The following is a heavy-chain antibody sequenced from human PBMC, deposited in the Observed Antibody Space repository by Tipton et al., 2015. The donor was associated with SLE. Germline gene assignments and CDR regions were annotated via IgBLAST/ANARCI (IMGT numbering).Heavy chain of an antibody. CDR2: ISGSGGST. CDR3: ARGLSSGLTYYYYYGMDV. J-gene: IGHJ6*02. Sequence: AVSGFTFSSYAMSWVRQAPGKGLEWVSAISGSGGSTYYADSVKGRFTISRDNSKNTLYLQMNSLRAEDTAVYYCARGLSSGLTYYYYYGMDVWGQGTTVTVSS. V-gene: IGHV3-23*01. D-gene: IGHD6-19*01. CDR1: GFTFSSYA.